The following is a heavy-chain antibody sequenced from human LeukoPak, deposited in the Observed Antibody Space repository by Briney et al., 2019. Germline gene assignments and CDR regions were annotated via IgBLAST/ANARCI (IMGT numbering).Heavy chain of an antibody. CDR3: ARDTMIVVDDASDI. Sequence: GGSLRLSCAAPGFTFSSYSMNWVRQAPGKGLEWVSSISSSSSYIYYADSVKGRFTISRDNAKNSLYLQMNSLRAEDTAVYYCARDTMIVVDDASDIWGQGTMVTVSS. D-gene: IGHD3-22*01. V-gene: IGHV3-21*01. J-gene: IGHJ3*02. CDR1: GFTFSSYS. CDR2: ISSSSSYI.